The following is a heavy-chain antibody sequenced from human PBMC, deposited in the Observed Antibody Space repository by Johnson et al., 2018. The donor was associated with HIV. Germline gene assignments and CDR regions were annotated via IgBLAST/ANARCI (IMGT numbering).Heavy chain of an antibody. J-gene: IGHJ3*01. CDR3: ARGAYYYLI. V-gene: IGHV3-7*01. Sequence: VQLVESGGGLIQPGGSLRLSCAASGFPVRSYRMSWVRQAPGKGLEWVDNIKHDGRETFYADSVKGRFIISRDNARNSVFLQMNSLRAEDTAVYYCARGAYYYLIWGQGTMVTVSS. D-gene: IGHD3-22*01. CDR1: GFPVRSYR. CDR2: IKHDGRET.